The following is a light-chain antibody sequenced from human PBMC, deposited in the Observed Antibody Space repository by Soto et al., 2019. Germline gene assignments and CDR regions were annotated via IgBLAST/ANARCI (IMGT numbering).Light chain of an antibody. CDR1: QSVSTS. CDR2: DVS. CDR3: QERSYWPRLT. V-gene: IGKV3-11*01. J-gene: IGKJ4*01. Sequence: EIVLTQSPATLSLSPGERATLPCRASQSVSTSLAWYQQRPGKAPRLLIYDVSHRAAGVPARFSGGGSGTDVSITISSLEQEDFASYYCQERSYWPRLTFGGGTTVEIK.